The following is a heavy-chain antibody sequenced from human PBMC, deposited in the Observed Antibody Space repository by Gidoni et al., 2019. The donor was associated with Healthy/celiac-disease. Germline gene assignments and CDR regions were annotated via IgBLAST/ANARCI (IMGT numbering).Heavy chain of an antibody. CDR2: IIPIFGTA. V-gene: IGHV1-69*01. CDR1: GGTFSSYA. CDR3: ARDAGQLVNYYYYGMDV. J-gene: IGHJ6*02. Sequence: LVQSGAEVKKPGSSVKVSCKASGGTFSSYAISWVRQAPGHGLEWMGGIIPIFGTANYAQKFQGRVTITADESTSTAYMELSSLRSEDTAVYYCARDAGQLVNYYYYGMDVWGQGTTVTVSS. D-gene: IGHD6-6*01.